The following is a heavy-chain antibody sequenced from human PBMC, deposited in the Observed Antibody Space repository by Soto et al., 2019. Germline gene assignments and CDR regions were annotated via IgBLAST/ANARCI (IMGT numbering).Heavy chain of an antibody. V-gene: IGHV4-31*03. D-gene: IGHD2-2*01. CDR3: ARSSTSANYFDY. CDR1: GGSISSGGYY. CDR2: IYYSGST. Sequence: QVQLQESGPGLVKPSQTLTLTCTVSGGSISSGGYYWSWIRQHPGKGLEWIGYIYYSGSTYYNPSLKSRVTISVDTSKNQFSLKLNSVTAADTAVYYCARSSTSANYFDYWGQGTLVTVSS. J-gene: IGHJ4*02.